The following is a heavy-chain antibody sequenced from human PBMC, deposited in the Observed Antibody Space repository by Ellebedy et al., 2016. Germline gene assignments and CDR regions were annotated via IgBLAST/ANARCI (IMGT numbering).Heavy chain of an antibody. Sequence: GESLKISCAASGFTFSSYAMSWVRQAPGKGLEWVSAVSRSGGNTYYANSVKGRFTISRDNSKNTLYLQMNSLRAEDTALYYCATRFTPIWGQGTMVIVSS. CDR1: GFTFSSYA. CDR3: ATRFTPI. V-gene: IGHV3-23*01. CDR2: VSRSGGNT. J-gene: IGHJ3*02.